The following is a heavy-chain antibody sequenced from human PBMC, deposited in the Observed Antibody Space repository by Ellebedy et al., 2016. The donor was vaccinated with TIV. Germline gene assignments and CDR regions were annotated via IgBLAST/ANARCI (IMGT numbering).Heavy chain of an antibody. V-gene: IGHV3-21*01. CDR1: GFSFSTHS. CDR3: AGDYHEGTLYSEY. Sequence: PGGSLSLSCAASGFSFSTHSMMWVRQAPGKGLEWVSSISPPSRFIYYADSMKGRFTISRDNAKNSLYLQMDSLRAEETAVYYFAGDYHEGTLYSEYWGQGTRVTVSS. J-gene: IGHJ4*02. D-gene: IGHD1-1*01. CDR2: ISPPSRFI.